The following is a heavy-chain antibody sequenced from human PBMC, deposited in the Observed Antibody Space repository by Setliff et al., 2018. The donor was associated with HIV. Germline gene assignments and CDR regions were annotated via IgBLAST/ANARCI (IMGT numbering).Heavy chain of an antibody. CDR3: ATDNGPSYSMDI. V-gene: IGHV3-15*01. CDR2: IKKSSDGGKT. CDR1: GFTFNNGW. D-gene: IGHD2-21*01. Sequence: PGGSLRLSCVASGFTFNNGWMNWVRQAPGKGLEWLGRIKKSSDGGKTDDASPVKGRFTISRDDSKNTLYLQMNSLKIDDTAVYFCATDNGPSYSMDIWGQGTTVTVSS. J-gene: IGHJ6*02.